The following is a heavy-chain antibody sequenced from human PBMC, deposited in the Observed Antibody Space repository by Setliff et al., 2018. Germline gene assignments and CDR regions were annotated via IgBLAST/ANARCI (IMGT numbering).Heavy chain of an antibody. CDR2: VDPEDGHT. J-gene: IGHJ6*02. D-gene: IGHD5-18*01. V-gene: IGHV1-69-2*01. CDR1: GYTFTGYY. Sequence: GASVKVSCKASGYTFTGYYMHWVQQAPGKGLEWMGRVDPEDGHTKYAEKFQGRVTITADESTSTAYMELSSLRSEDTAVYYCARVYGYSYGYEVYYYYGMDVWGQGTTVTVSS. CDR3: ARVYGYSYGYEVYYYYGMDV.